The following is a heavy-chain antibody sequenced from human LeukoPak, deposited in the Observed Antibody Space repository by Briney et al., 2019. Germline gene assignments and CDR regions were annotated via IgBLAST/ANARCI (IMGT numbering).Heavy chain of an antibody. D-gene: IGHD6-13*01. J-gene: IGHJ4*02. Sequence: GGSLRLSCAASGFTFSSYEMNWVRQAPGKGLEWVAVISYDGSNKYYADSAKGRFTISRDNSKNTLYLQMNSLRAEDTAVYYCAKSGGLAAAGLGYWGQGTLVTVSS. CDR3: AKSGGLAAAGLGY. V-gene: IGHV3-30*18. CDR1: GFTFSSYE. CDR2: ISYDGSNK.